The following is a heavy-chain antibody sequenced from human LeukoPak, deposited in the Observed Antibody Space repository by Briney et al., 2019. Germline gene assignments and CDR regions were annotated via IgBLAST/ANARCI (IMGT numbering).Heavy chain of an antibody. Sequence: PGGSLRLSCAASGCTVSSYYMYWVRQAPGKGLEWVSFIYSGGSTYYADSGKGRFTISRDNSKNKLYLQINSLRAEDTAVYYCARGSGWDFDYWGQGTVVTVSS. J-gene: IGHJ4*02. CDR3: ARGSGWDFDY. CDR1: GCTVSSYY. CDR2: IYSGGST. V-gene: IGHV3-66*01. D-gene: IGHD6-19*01.